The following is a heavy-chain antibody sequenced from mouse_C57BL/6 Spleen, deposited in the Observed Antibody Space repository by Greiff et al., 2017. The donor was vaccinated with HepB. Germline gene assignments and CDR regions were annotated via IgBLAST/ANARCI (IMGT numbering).Heavy chain of an antibody. V-gene: IGHV5-17*01. CDR3: ARPEGYFDV. CDR2: ISSGSSTI. Sequence: DVMLVESGGGLVKPGGSLKPSCAASGFTFSDYGMHWVRQAPEKGLEWVAYISSGSSTIYYADTVKGRFTISRDNAKNTLFLQMTSLRSEDTAMYYCARPEGYFDVWGTGTTVTVSS. J-gene: IGHJ1*03. CDR1: GFTFSDYG.